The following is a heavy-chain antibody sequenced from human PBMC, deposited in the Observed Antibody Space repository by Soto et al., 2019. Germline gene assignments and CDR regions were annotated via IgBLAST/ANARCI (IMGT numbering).Heavy chain of an antibody. CDR1: GGSISSYY. Sequence: SETLSLTCTVSGGSISSYYWSWIRQPPGKGLEWIGYIYYSGSTSYNPSLKSRVTISVDTSKNQFSLKLSSVTAADTAVYYCARHDARRDGYNYWGQGTLVTVSS. V-gene: IGHV4-59*08. J-gene: IGHJ4*02. CDR3: ARHDARRDGYNY. CDR2: IYYSGST. D-gene: IGHD5-12*01.